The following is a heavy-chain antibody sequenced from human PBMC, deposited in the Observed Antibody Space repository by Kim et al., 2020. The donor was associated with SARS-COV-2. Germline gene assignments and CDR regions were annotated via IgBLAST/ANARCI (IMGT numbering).Heavy chain of an antibody. J-gene: IGHJ4*02. CDR3: ARYTYYYGSGSYPAFDY. V-gene: IGHV3-11*06. D-gene: IGHD3-10*01. Sequence: VQGRFTISRDNAKNSLYLQMNSLRAEDTAVYYCARYTYYYGSGSYPAFDYWGQGTLVTVSS.